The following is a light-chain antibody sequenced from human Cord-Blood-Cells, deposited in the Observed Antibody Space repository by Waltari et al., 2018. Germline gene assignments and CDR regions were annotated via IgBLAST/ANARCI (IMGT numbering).Light chain of an antibody. V-gene: IGLV3-21*04. J-gene: IGLJ2*01. CDR3: QVWDSSSDHPV. CDR1: NIGSTS. CDR2: YDS. Sequence: SYVLTPPPSVSVAPGKTASIPCGGNNIGSTSWHWHQQKPGQAPVLVIYYDSDRPSGIPERFSGSNSGNTATLTISRVEAGDEADYYCQVWDSSSDHPVFGGGTKLTVL.